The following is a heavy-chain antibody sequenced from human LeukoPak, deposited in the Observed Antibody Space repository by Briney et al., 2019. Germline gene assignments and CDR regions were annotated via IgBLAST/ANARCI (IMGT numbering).Heavy chain of an antibody. CDR1: SGSINSYF. CDR3: GRQGYTASHYFLDF. Sequence: PSETLSLTCTVSSGSINSYFWGWVRQPPGKGLEWIGRIYTTGTTHCSPSLKSRVTMSVDTSTNQFSLNLRSMTAADTAVYYCGRQGYTASHYFLDFWSQGTLVAVS. V-gene: IGHV4-4*07. D-gene: IGHD1-26*01. J-gene: IGHJ4*02. CDR2: IYTTGTT.